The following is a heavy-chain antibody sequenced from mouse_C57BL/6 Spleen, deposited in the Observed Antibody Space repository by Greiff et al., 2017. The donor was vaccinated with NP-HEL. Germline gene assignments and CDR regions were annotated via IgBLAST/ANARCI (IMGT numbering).Heavy chain of an antibody. CDR2: IRNKANGYTT. V-gene: IGHV7-3*01. J-gene: IGHJ2*01. CDR3: ARYEPSYFDY. CDR1: GFTFTDYY. Sequence: EVKVVESGGGLVQPGGSLSLSCAASGFTFTDYYMSWVRQPPGKALEWLGFIRNKANGYTTEYSASVKGRFTISRDNSQSILYLQMNALRAEDSATYYCARYEPSYFDYWGQGTTLTVSS.